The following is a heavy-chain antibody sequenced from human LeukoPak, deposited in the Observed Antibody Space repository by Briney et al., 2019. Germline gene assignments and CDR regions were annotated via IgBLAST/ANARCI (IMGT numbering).Heavy chain of an antibody. J-gene: IGHJ4*02. CDR1: GLTLSRYA. CDR3: AKNMVRGVINPYYFDY. V-gene: IGHV3-23*01. CDR2: ISGSGGST. D-gene: IGHD3-10*01. Sequence: GGALPLSCVASGLTLSRYAMSWVRQAPGRGGEGVGPISGSGGSTYYADSVKGRFTISRENSKNTLYLQKNSLRGEDTAVYYCAKNMVRGVINPYYFDYWGQGTLVTVSS.